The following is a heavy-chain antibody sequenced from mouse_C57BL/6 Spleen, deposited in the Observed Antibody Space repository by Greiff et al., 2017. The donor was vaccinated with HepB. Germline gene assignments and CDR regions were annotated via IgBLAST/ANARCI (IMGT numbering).Heavy chain of an antibody. D-gene: IGHD1-1*01. CDR1: GYTFTSYW. V-gene: IGHV1-69*01. CDR3: ARYPSDGSSSYFDY. Sequence: QVQLQQPGAELVMPGASVKLSCKASGYTFTSYWMHWVKQRPGQGLEWIGEIDPSDSYTNYNQKFKGKSTLTVDKSSSTAYMQLSSLTSEDSAVYYCARYPSDGSSSYFDYWGQGTTLTVSS. J-gene: IGHJ2*01. CDR2: IDPSDSYT.